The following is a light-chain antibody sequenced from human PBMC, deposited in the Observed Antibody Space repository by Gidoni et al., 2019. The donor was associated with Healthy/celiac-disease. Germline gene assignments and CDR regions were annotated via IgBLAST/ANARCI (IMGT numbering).Light chain of an antibody. CDR1: SSNIGSNY. J-gene: IGLJ1*01. Sequence: QSVLTQPPSASGTPGQRVTISGSGSSSNIGSNYVYWYQQLPGTAPKLLIYSNNQRPSGVPDRFSGSKSGTSASLAISGLRSEDEADYYCAAWDDSLSVLYVFGTGTKVTVL. CDR2: SNN. V-gene: IGLV1-47*02. CDR3: AAWDDSLSVLYV.